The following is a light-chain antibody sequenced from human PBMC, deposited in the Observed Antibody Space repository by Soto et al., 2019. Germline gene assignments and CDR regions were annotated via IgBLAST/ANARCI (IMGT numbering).Light chain of an antibody. Sequence: QSALTQPASVSGSPGQSITISCTGTSSDIGSYNLVSWYQHHPGKAPKLIIYEGGKRPSGVSNRFSGSKSGNTASLTISGLQAEDEADYYCCSYARSSSWVFGGGTKVTVL. V-gene: IGLV2-23*01. CDR3: CSYARSSSWV. CDR1: SSDIGSYNL. CDR2: EGG. J-gene: IGLJ3*02.